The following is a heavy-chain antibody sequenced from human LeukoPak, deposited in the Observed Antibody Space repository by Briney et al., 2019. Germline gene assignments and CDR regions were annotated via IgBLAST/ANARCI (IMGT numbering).Heavy chain of an antibody. D-gene: IGHD5-24*01. J-gene: IGHJ4*02. CDR1: GFTFTTYG. Sequence: PGGSQRLSCAASGFTFTTYGMHWVRQAPGKGLVWVSRIMSDGRSTYADSVKGRLTISRDTAKNTLYLQMNSLRAEDTAVYYCARDSQFIGPLYWGQGTLVTVSS. CDR2: IMSDGRST. V-gene: IGHV3-74*01. CDR3: ARDSQFIGPLY.